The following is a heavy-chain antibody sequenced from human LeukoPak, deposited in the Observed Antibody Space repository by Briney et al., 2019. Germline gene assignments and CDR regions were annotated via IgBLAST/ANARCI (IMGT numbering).Heavy chain of an antibody. D-gene: IGHD3-3*01. J-gene: IGHJ5*02. CDR1: GASISSASDY. V-gene: IGHV4-39*07. CDR3: AREPRRAIFGVVNKNWFDP. Sequence: SETLSLTCAVSGASISSASDYWGWIRQPPGKGLEWLGSIYYGGSTYDNPSLRSRVTISVDTSKNQFSLKLTSVTAADTAVYYCAREPRRAIFGVVNKNWFDPWGQGTLVTVSS. CDR2: IYYGGST.